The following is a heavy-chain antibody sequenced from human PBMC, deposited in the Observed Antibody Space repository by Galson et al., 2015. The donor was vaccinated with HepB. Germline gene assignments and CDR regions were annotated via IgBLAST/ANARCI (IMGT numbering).Heavy chain of an antibody. V-gene: IGHV3-48*04. J-gene: IGHJ6*02. CDR1: GFTFSEYN. CDR3: ARLGPPTNNHYYYGLDV. D-gene: IGHD1-14*01. CDR2: ISVSGSTL. Sequence: SLRLSCAASGFTFSEYNMNWVRQAPGKGLEWLSYISVSGSTLYYADSVKGRFTISRDNAKNSLYLQMNSLRAEDTAVYYCARLGPPTNNHYYYGLDVWGQGTTVTVSS.